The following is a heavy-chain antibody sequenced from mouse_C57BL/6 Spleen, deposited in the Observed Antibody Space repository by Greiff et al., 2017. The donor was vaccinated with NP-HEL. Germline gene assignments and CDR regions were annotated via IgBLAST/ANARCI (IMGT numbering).Heavy chain of an antibody. CDR2: ISDGGSYI. CDR1: GFTFSSYA. J-gene: IGHJ3*01. D-gene: IGHD1-1*01. Sequence: EVKLVESGGGLVKPGGSLKLSCAASGFTFSSYAMSWVRQTPEKRLEWVATISDGGSYIYYPDNVKGRFTISRDNAKNNLYLQMSHLKSEDTAMYYCARDRSTTGFAYWGQGTLVTVSA. CDR3: ARDRSTTGFAY. V-gene: IGHV5-4*01.